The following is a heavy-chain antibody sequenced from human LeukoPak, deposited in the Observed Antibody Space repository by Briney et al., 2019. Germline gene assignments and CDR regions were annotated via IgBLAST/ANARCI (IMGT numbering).Heavy chain of an antibody. Sequence: PGRSLRLSCEASGFTFTDYGMHWVRQAPGKGLEWVVVISADGDTKYYADSVKGRFTISRDNSKNTVYLEMNSLSEEGTAVYYCAREGAWGNWYFDLWGRGTLVTVSS. CDR3: AREGAWGNWYFDL. CDR1: GFTFTDYG. D-gene: IGHD3-16*01. V-gene: IGHV3-30*03. CDR2: ISADGDTK. J-gene: IGHJ2*01.